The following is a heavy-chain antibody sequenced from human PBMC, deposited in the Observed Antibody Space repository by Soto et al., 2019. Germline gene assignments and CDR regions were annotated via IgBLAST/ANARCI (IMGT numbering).Heavy chain of an antibody. V-gene: IGHV3-23*01. CDR3: AKDASDSSSFDS. J-gene: IGHJ4*02. CDR2: ISGSGDST. D-gene: IGHD2-15*01. CDR1: GFTFSSHA. Sequence: GGSLRLSCAASGFTFSSHAMSWVRQAPGKGLEWVSAISGSGDSTYYADSVKGRFTISRNNSKNTLYLQMNSLRAEDTAVYYCAKDASDSSSFDSWGQGTLVTVSS.